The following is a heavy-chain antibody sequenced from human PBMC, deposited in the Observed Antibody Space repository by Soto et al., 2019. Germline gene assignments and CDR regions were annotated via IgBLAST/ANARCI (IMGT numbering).Heavy chain of an antibody. CDR3: AIDWHKVDTAMVMDFDY. V-gene: IGHV1-46*01. Sequence: ASVKVSCKASGYTFTSYYMHWVRQAPGQGLEWMGIINPSGGSTSYAQKFQGRVTMTRDTSTSTVYMELSSLRSEDTAVYYCAIDWHKVDTAMVMDFDYWGQGALVTVSS. CDR2: INPSGGST. CDR1: GYTFTSYY. D-gene: IGHD5-18*01. J-gene: IGHJ4*02.